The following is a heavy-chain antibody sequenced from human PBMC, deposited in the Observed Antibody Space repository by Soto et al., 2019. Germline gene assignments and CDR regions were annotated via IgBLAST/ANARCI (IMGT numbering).Heavy chain of an antibody. Sequence: QVQLQQWGAGLLKPSETLSLTCAVYGESFSGYYWSWIRQPPGKGLEWIGEINHSGSTNYNPSLKSRVTISIDTSKNQFSLKLSSVTAADTAVYYCARAPPGNIVVVVAATRGWFDPWGQGTLVTVSS. J-gene: IGHJ5*02. V-gene: IGHV4-34*01. CDR3: ARAPPGNIVVVVAATRGWFDP. D-gene: IGHD2-15*01. CDR1: GESFSGYY. CDR2: INHSGST.